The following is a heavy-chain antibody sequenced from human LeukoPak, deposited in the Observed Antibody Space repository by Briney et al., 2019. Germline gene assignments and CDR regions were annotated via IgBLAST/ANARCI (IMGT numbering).Heavy chain of an antibody. V-gene: IGHV3-23*01. CDR3: AKDLLYNWNDGSVDINAFDI. Sequence: GGSLRLSCAASGFTFSSYAMSWVRQAPGKGLEGVSVISGSGGSTYYADSVKGRFTISRDNSKNTLYLQMNSLRAEDTAVYYCAKDLLYNWNDGSVDINAFDIWDQGTMVTVSS. CDR2: ISGSGGST. J-gene: IGHJ3*02. CDR1: GFTFSSYA. D-gene: IGHD1-20*01.